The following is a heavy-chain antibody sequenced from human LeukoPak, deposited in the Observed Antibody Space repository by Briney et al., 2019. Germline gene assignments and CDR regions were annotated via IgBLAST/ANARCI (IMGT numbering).Heavy chain of an antibody. Sequence: GASVKVSCKASGYIFSNFDITWVRQAPGQGLEWVGWISPYNGNAHYSPNLQGRLTLTTDTSTSTAYMELRSLRSDDRAVYYCARRKGSDVPGNDYWGQGTLVTVSS. CDR3: ARRKGSDVPGNDY. V-gene: IGHV1-18*01. CDR2: ISPYNGNA. D-gene: IGHD1-1*01. J-gene: IGHJ4*02. CDR1: GYIFSNFD.